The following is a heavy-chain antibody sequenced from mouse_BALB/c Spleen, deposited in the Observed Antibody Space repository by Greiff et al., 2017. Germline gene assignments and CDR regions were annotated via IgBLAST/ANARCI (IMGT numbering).Heavy chain of an antibody. CDR2: IDPANGNT. Sequence: EVQLQQSGAELVKPGASVKLSCTASGFNIKDTYMHWVKQRPEQGLEWIGRIDPANGNTKYDPKFQGKATITADTSSNTAYLQLSSLTSEDTAVYYCASGDGAYWYFDVWGAGTTVTVSS. D-gene: IGHD2-3*01. CDR1: GFNIKDTY. CDR3: ASGDGAYWYFDV. J-gene: IGHJ1*01. V-gene: IGHV14-3*02.